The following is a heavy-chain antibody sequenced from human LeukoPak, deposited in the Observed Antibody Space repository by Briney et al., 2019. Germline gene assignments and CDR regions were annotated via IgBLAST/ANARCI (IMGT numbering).Heavy chain of an antibody. Sequence: ASVKVSCKASGYTFTSYGISWVRQAPGQGLEWMGWISAYNGNTNYAQKLQGRVTMTTDTSASTAYMELRSLRSDDTAVYYCARGGTLNNYYYYYYMDVWGKGTTVTVSS. J-gene: IGHJ6*03. V-gene: IGHV1-18*01. CDR3: ARGGTLNNYYYYYYMDV. CDR1: GYTFTSYG. D-gene: IGHD3-16*01. CDR2: ISAYNGNT.